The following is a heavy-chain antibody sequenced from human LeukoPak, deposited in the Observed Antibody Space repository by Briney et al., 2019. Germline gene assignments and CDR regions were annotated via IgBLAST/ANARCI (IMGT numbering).Heavy chain of an antibody. J-gene: IGHJ4*02. CDR1: GGTFISYA. Sequence: ASVKVSCKASGGTFISYAISWVRQARGQGLEWMGWINPNSGGTNYAQKFQGRVTMTSDTSISTAYMELSRLRSDDTAVYYCARGWYDFWSGRPDFDYWGQGTLVTVSS. CDR2: INPNSGGT. D-gene: IGHD3-3*01. CDR3: ARGWYDFWSGRPDFDY. V-gene: IGHV1-2*02.